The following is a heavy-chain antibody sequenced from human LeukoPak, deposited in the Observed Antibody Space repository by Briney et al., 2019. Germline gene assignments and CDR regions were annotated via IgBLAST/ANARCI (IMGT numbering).Heavy chain of an antibody. J-gene: IGHJ5*02. V-gene: IGHV3-23*01. D-gene: IGHD3-9*01. CDR2: ISGSGGST. Sequence: GGSLRLSCAASGFTFSSYAMSWVRQAPGKGLEWVSAISGSGGSTYYADSVKGRFTISRDNSNNTLYLQMNSLRADDAAVYYCTKDKYYEILTGYPNWFDPWGQGTLVTVSS. CDR1: GFTFSSYA. CDR3: TKDKYYEILTGYPNWFDP.